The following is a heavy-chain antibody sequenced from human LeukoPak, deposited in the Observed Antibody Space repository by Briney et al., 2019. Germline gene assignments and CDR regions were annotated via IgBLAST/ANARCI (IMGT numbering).Heavy chain of an antibody. J-gene: IGHJ1*01. CDR1: GFTFSSYG. V-gene: IGHV3-30*03. CDR2: ISYDGSNK. D-gene: IGHD2-2*01. Sequence: GGSLRLSCAASGFTFSSYGMHWVRQAPGKGLEWVAVISYDGSNKYYADSVKGRFTISRDNSKNTLYLQMNSLRAEDTAVYYCARSLGFCSSSNCQEYLQHWGQGTPVTVSS. CDR3: ARSLGFCSSSNCQEYLQH.